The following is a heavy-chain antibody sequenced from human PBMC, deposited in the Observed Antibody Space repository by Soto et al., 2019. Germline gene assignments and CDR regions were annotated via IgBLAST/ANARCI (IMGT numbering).Heavy chain of an antibody. CDR1: GFTVSDDA. D-gene: IGHD2-21*02. Sequence: GGSLRLSSTAPGFTVSDDAMSWVRQSPGKGLEWVSAITGSGGSTYYADSVKGRFTISRDNSKNTLYLQMNSLSPEDTAIYSCAKAEDGHPLAPGGGGDLYCWVQGTLVTVST. J-gene: IGHJ4*02. V-gene: IGHV3-23*01. CDR2: ITGSGGST. CDR3: AKAEDGHPLAPGGGGDLYC.